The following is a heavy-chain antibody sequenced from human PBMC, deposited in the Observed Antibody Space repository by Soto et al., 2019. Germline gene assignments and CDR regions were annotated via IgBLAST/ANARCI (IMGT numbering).Heavy chain of an antibody. CDR3: AKDYGSGFDYYYYMDV. V-gene: IGHV3-21*01. CDR2: ISSSRSYI. Sequence: GGSLRLSCAACGFTFSSYSMNWVRPAPGKGLEGGSSISSSRSYIYYADSVKGRFTISRDNAKNTLYLQMNSLRAEDTAVYYCAKDYGSGFDYYYYMDVWGKGTTVTVSS. CDR1: GFTFSSYS. D-gene: IGHD3-10*01. J-gene: IGHJ6*03.